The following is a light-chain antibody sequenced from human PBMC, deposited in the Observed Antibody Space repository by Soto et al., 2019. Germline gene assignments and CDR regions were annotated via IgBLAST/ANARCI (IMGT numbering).Light chain of an antibody. Sequence: QAVVTQEPSLTVSPGGTVTLTCGSSTGAVTSGQYPYWLQQKPGQAPRTLIYDTTKKHSWTPARFSGSKSGNTASLTISGLQAEEEADYFCTSPTPGSLYVFGTGTKVTVL. J-gene: IGLJ1*01. CDR1: TGAVTSGQY. V-gene: IGLV7-46*01. CDR3: TSPTPGSLYV. CDR2: DTT.